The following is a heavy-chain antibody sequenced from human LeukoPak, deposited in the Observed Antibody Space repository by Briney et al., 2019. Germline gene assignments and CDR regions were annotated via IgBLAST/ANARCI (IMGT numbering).Heavy chain of an antibody. CDR1: GGTFSSYA. V-gene: IGHV1-69*13. CDR2: IIPIFGTA. Sequence: SVRVSCTASGGTFSSYAISWVRQAPGQGLEWMGGIIPIFGTANYAQKVQGRVTITADESTSTAYMELSSLRSEDTAVYYCARPGGSGYDIGDYGMGVWGQGTTVTVSS. D-gene: IGHD5-12*01. J-gene: IGHJ6*02. CDR3: ARPGGSGYDIGDYGMGV.